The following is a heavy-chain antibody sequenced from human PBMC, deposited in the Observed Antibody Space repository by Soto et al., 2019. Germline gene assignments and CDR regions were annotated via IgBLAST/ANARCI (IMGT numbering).Heavy chain of an antibody. CDR2: VYFTGNT. J-gene: IGHJ5*02. CDR1: GGSFSSSNYY. V-gene: IGHV4-39*01. D-gene: IGHD2-2*01. Sequence: QLQLQESGPGLVKPSETLSLTCTVSGGSFSSSNYYWGWIRQPPGKGLEWIGTVYFTGNTYYNPSLKSRVNISVDTSKNQFSLYLSSVTAAETAVYYCARQQYCTSINCYPRFDPWGQGILVTVSS. CDR3: ARQQYCTSINCYPRFDP.